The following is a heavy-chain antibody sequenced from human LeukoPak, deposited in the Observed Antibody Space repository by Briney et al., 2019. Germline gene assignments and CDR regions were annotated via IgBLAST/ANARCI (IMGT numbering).Heavy chain of an antibody. V-gene: IGHV4-39*01. D-gene: IGHD3-10*01. Sequence: SETLSLTCTVSGGSITSSTFCWGWIRQFPGKGLEWVGNIFYSGTTYYNPSLKSRVTISVDTSKNQFSLTLSSVTAADTAVYFCARRLGYYGPVDYWGQGTLVTVSS. J-gene: IGHJ4*02. CDR3: ARRLGYYGPVDY. CDR2: IFYSGTT. CDR1: GGSITSSTFC.